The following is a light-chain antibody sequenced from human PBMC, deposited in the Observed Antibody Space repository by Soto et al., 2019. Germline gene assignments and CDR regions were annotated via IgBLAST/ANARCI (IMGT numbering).Light chain of an antibody. CDR3: QQYNSWPRT. J-gene: IGKJ1*01. CDR2: AAS. CDR1: QSVRSN. V-gene: IGKV3-15*01. Sequence: EIVMTQSPATLSVSPGEWATLSCRASQSVRSNLAWYQQRPGQAPRLLIYAASTRATGIPARFSGSGSGTEFTLIIDSLQSEDFAVYYCQQYNSWPRTFGQGTKVDIK.